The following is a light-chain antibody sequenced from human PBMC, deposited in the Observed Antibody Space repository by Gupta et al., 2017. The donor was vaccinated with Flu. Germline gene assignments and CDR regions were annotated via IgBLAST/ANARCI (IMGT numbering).Light chain of an antibody. CDR2: DNI. V-gene: IGLV1-51*01. CDR1: STNIGKNS. J-gene: IGLJ6*01. CDR3: ASWDTSLSAVV. Sequence: QSVVTQPPSLSAAPGQKVTISCSGSSTNIGKNSVSWFQQVPGTAPKLLIFDNIKRPSEIPDRFSASKSDTSSILEITGLQTGDEADYYCASWDTSLSAVVFGGGTKVTVL.